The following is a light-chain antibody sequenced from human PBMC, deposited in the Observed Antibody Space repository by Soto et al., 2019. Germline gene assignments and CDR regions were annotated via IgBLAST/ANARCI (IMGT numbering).Light chain of an antibody. V-gene: IGLV2-8*01. CDR1: GRDVCAYNY. Sequence: HSALTQPPSASGSPGHAVTISCTGPGRDVCAYNYVSWYRQYPCKSPKLVISEVNKRPSGVPDRIPASKSAIPASLTVSGLQAEDEADYFCVSFTTTSTHVFGSGSKVT. J-gene: IGLJ1*01. CDR2: EVN. CDR3: VSFTTTSTHV.